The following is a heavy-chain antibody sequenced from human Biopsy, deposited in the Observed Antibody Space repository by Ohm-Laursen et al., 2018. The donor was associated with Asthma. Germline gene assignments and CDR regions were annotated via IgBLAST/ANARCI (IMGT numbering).Heavy chain of an antibody. D-gene: IGHD4-17*01. J-gene: IGHJ4*02. Sequence: ATVKISCKISGYSLTDLSMHWVRQAPGQGLEWMGGHDHEEGGTVNARRFKGRVTMTEDTSTDTAYMELSSLSSDDTAVYYCASDFPKDYVRYNFQFWGQGTLVTVSS. CDR2: HDHEEGGT. CDR3: ASDFPKDYVRYNFQF. V-gene: IGHV1-24*01. CDR1: GYSLTDLS.